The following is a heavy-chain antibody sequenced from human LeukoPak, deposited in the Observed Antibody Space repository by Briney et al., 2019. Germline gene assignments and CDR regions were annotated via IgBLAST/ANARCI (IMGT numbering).Heavy chain of an antibody. CDR3: AREGDCSSTSCYGFSDY. V-gene: IGHV1-8*01. CDR1: GYTFTSYD. D-gene: IGHD2-2*01. J-gene: IGHJ4*02. Sequence: ASVKVSCKASGYTFTSYDINWVRQATGQGLEWMGWMNPNSGNTGYAQKFQGRVTITRNTSISTAYMELSSLRSEDTAVYYCAREGDCSSTSCYGFSDYWGQGTLVTVSS. CDR2: MNPNSGNT.